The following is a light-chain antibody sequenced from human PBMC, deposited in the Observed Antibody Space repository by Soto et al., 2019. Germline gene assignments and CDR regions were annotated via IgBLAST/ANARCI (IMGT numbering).Light chain of an antibody. CDR3: GTWDSSLSGV. J-gene: IGLJ2*01. CDR2: DNN. Sequence: QSVLTQPPSVSAAPGQKVTISCSGSSSNIGNNYVSWYQQLPGTAPKLLIYDNNKRPSGIPDRFSGSKSGTSATLGITGLQTGDEADYYCGTWDSSLSGVFGGGTK. CDR1: SSNIGNNY. V-gene: IGLV1-51*01.